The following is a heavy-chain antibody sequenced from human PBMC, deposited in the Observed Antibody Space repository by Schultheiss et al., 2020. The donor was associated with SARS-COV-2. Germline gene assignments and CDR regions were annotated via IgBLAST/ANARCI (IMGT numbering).Heavy chain of an antibody. CDR1: GGSFSGDS. Sequence: GSLRLSCAVYGGSFSGDSWSWLRQPPGTGLKWIGESHCTGSANCNPSLKSRVSISVDTSKNQFSLKLSSVTAADTAVYYCARAGYSSSNWFDPWGQGTLVTVSS. CDR3: ARAGYSSSNWFDP. J-gene: IGHJ5*02. CDR2: SHCTGSA. V-gene: IGHV4-34*01. D-gene: IGHD6-6*01.